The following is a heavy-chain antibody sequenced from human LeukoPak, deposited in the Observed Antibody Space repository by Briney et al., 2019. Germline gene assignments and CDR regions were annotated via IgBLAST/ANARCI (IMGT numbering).Heavy chain of an antibody. J-gene: IGHJ4*02. D-gene: IGHD3-22*01. V-gene: IGHV3-11*04. CDR1: GLTFSVAR. CDR2: ISSSGSTI. Sequence: GGSLRLSCAASGLTFSVARMSWVRQAPGKGLEWVSYISSSGSTIYYADSVKGRFTISRDNAKNSLYLQMNSLRAEDTAVYYCAKDTVGYDRSGYLYYFDYWGQGTLVTVSS. CDR3: AKDTVGYDRSGYLYYFDY.